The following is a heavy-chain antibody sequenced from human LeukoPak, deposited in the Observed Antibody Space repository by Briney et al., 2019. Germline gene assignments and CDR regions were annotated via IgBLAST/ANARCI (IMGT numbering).Heavy chain of an antibody. CDR2: INHSGST. J-gene: IGHJ5*02. Sequence: SETLSLTCAVYGGSFSGYYWGWIRQPPGKGLEWIGEINHSGSTNYNPSLKSRVTISVDTSKNQFSLKLSSVTAADTAVYYCARHPGYYGSGETNWFDPWGQGTLVTVSS. CDR3: ARHPGYYGSGETNWFDP. V-gene: IGHV4-34*01. D-gene: IGHD3-10*01. CDR1: GGSFSGYY.